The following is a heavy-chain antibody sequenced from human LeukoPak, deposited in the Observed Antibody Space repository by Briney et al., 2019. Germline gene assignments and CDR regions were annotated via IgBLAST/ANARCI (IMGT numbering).Heavy chain of an antibody. CDR2: INHSGST. Sequence: LETLSLTWAVYCGAFSGFYWGWVRQPPGKGVGGVGGINHSGSTNYNPSLKSRVTISVDTSKNQFSLKLSSVTVADTAVYYCARERGRYFDWLPQKYYFDYWGQGTLVTVSS. CDR3: ARERGRYFDWLPQKYYFDY. D-gene: IGHD3-9*01. J-gene: IGHJ4*02. CDR1: CGAFSGFY. V-gene: IGHV4-34*01.